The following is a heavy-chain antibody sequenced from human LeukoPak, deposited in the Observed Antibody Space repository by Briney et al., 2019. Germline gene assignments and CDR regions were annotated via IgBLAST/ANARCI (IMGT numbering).Heavy chain of an antibody. Sequence: SENLSLTCAVYGGSFSGYYWSWIRQPPGKGLEWIGEINHSGSTNYNPSLKSRVTISVDTSKNQFSLKLSSVTAADTAVYYCASWRLMRAFDIWGQGTMVTVSS. CDR3: ASWRLMRAFDI. D-gene: IGHD2-8*01. CDR2: INHSGST. J-gene: IGHJ3*02. V-gene: IGHV4-34*01. CDR1: GGSFSGYY.